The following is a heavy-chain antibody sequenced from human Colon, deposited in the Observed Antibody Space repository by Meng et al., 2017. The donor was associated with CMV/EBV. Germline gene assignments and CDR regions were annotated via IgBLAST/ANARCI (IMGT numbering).Heavy chain of an antibody. D-gene: IGHD2-2*01. J-gene: IGHJ4*02. CDR2: IYWDDDK. CDR3: AHKSLPAAFFDY. CDR1: GFSLNTYEVG. V-gene: IGHV2-5*02. Sequence: QITLKELGPTLVKPTQTLTLTCTFSGFSLNTYEVGGGWFRQPPGKAPEWLALIYWDDDKRYRSSLGNRLTLTHDASKNQVVLTMTDMDPVDTATYYCAHKSLPAAFFDYWSQGTLVTVSS.